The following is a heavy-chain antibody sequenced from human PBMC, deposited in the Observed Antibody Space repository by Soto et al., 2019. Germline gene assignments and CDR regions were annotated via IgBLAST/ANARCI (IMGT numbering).Heavy chain of an antibody. Sequence: SETLSLTCAVYGVSFSGYYWSWIRQPPGKGLEWIGEINHSGSTNYNPSLKSRVTISVDTSKNQFSLKLSSVTAADTAVYYCARGLRSRGDYSAPDYWGQGTLVTVSS. D-gene: IGHD4-17*01. J-gene: IGHJ4*02. CDR2: INHSGST. V-gene: IGHV4-34*01. CDR1: GVSFSGYY. CDR3: ARGLRSRGDYSAPDY.